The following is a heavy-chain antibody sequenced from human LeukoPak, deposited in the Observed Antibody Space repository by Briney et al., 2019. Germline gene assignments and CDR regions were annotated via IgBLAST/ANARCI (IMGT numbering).Heavy chain of an antibody. CDR1: GFTFSSYG. J-gene: IGHJ6*03. Sequence: GGSLRLSCAASGFTFSSYGMHWVRQAPGKGLEWVAVIWYDGSNKNYADSVKGRFTISRDNSKNTLYLQMNSLRAEDTAVYYCAKNTPRDYYYMDVWGKGTTVTVSS. CDR2: IWYDGSNK. V-gene: IGHV3-33*06. D-gene: IGHD2-2*02. CDR3: AKNTPRDYYYMDV.